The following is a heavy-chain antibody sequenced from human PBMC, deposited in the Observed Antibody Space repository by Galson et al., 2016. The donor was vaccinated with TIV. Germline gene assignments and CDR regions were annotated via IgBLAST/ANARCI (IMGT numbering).Heavy chain of an antibody. CDR1: GYTFTNSE. CDR3: ARLATWGGDCYYVDY. D-gene: IGHD2-21*01. CDR2: VIPNSGKT. V-gene: IGHV1-8*01. J-gene: IGHJ4*02. Sequence: SVKVSCKASGYTFTNSEINWVRQATGQGLEWMGWVIPNSGKTSYAQKFQGRLTMTRDTSISTAYMELKSLRSDDTAVYYCARLATWGGDCYYVDYWGQGTLVTVSS.